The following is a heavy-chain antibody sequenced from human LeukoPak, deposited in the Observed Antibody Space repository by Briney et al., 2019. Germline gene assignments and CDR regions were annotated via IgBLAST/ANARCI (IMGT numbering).Heavy chain of an antibody. V-gene: IGHV4-59*01. CDR3: ARGNTVTKNYFDY. D-gene: IGHD4-17*01. Sequence: PSETLSLTCTVSGGSISSYYWSWIRQPPGKGLEWIGYIYYSGSTNYNPSLKSRVTISVDTSKNQFSLKLSSVTAADTAVYYCARGNTVTKNYFDYWGQGTLVTVSS. CDR2: IYYSGST. J-gene: IGHJ4*02. CDR1: GGSISSYY.